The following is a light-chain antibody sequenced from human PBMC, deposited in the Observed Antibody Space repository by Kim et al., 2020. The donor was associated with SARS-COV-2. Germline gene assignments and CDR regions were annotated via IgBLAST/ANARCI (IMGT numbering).Light chain of an antibody. CDR1: SGDINDYTL. J-gene: IGLJ1*01. V-gene: IGLV2-8*01. CDR3: VSYAGTNPHYV. CDR2: EVS. Sequence: QSALTQPPSASGSPGQSVTISCTGTSGDINDYTLVSWYQQLPGKAPKLIIYEVSQRPSGVPDRFSGSRSGNTATLTVSGLQAEDEADYYCVSYAGTNPHYVFGTGTKVTVL.